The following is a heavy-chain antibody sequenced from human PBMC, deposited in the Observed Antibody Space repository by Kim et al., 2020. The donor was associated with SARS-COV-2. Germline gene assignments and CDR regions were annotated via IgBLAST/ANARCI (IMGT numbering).Heavy chain of an antibody. D-gene: IGHD3-10*01. J-gene: IGHJ2*01. CDR1: GGSISSYY. V-gene: IGHV4-59*01. CDR3: ARVWYGDYWYFDL. Sequence: SETLSLTCTVSGGSISSYYWSWIRQPPGKGLEWIGYIYYSGSTNYNPSLKSRVTISVDTSKNQFSLKLSSVTAADTAVYYCARVWYGDYWYFDLWGRGTLVTVSS. CDR2: IYYSGST.